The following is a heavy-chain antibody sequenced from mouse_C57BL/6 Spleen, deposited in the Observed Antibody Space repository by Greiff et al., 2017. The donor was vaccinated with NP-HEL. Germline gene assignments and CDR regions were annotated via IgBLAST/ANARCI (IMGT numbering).Heavy chain of an antibody. CDR2: IDPSDSYT. CDR3: ASRGRYGYGDFAY. V-gene: IGHV1-50*01. Sequence: VQLQQSGAELVKPGASVKLSCKASGYTFTSYWMQWVKQRPGQGLEWIGEIDPSDSYTNYNQKFKGKATLTVDTSSSTAYMQLSSLTSEDSAVYYCASRGRYGYGDFAYWGQGTLVTVSA. J-gene: IGHJ3*01. CDR1: GYTFTSYW. D-gene: IGHD2-2*01.